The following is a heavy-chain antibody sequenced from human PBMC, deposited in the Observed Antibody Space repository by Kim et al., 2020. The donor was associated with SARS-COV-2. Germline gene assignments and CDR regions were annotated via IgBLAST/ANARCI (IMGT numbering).Heavy chain of an antibody. CDR3: AKRTGGSGSATD. J-gene: IGHJ4*02. CDR1: ISPFSSYV. CDR2: ISESGTST. V-gene: IGHV3-23*01. Sequence: GGSLRLSCAASISPFSSYVMAWVRQAPGKGLEWVSSISESGTSTYYAEAVKGRFTVSRDNSKNTVSLQMDSLRADDTALYYCAKRTGGSGSATDWGLGTL. D-gene: IGHD3-10*01.